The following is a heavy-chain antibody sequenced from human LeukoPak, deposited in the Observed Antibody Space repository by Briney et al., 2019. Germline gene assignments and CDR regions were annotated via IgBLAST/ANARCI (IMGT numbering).Heavy chain of an antibody. CDR2: IDWDDDK. D-gene: IGHD6-19*01. V-gene: IGHV2-70*01. Sequence: SGPALVKPTQTLTLTCTFSGFSLSPSGMCVSWIRQPPGKALEWLALIDWDDDKYYSTSLKTRLTISKDTSKNQVVLTMTNMDPVDTATYYCARSQGIAVAGAFDYWGQGTLVTVSS. CDR1: GFSLSPSGMC. CDR3: ARSQGIAVAGAFDY. J-gene: IGHJ4*02.